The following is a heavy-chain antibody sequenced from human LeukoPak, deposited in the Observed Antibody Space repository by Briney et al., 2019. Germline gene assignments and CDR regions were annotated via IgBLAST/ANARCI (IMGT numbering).Heavy chain of an antibody. Sequence: PSETLSLTCAVYGGSFSGYYWSWIRQPPGKGLEWIGEINHSGSTNYNPSLKSRVTMSVDTSKNQFSLKLSSVTAADTAVYYCASAPYSSSWYVGFDYWGQGTLVTVSS. CDR1: GGSFSGYY. CDR3: ASAPYSSSWYVGFDY. D-gene: IGHD6-13*01. V-gene: IGHV4-34*01. J-gene: IGHJ4*02. CDR2: INHSGST.